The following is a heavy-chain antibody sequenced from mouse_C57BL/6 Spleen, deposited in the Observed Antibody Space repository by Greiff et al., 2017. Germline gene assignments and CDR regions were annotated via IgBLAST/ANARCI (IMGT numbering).Heavy chain of an antibody. CDR2: INPSSGYT. CDR1: GYTFTSYW. V-gene: IGHV1-7*01. D-gene: IGHD2-3*01. CDR3: GRTDDGYLWYFDV. Sequence: QVQLQQSGAELAKPGASVKLSCKASGYTFTSYWMHWVKQRPGQGLEWIGYINPSSGYTKYNQKFKDKATLTADKSSSTAYMQLSSLTYEDAAVYYCGRTDDGYLWYFDVWGTGTTVTVSS. J-gene: IGHJ1*03.